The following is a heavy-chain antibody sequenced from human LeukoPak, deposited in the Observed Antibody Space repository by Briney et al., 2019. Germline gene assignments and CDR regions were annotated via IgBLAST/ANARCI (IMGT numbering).Heavy chain of an antibody. CDR3: AKGLWKNRYCSSTSCHDAFDI. CDR1: GFTFSSYS. V-gene: IGHV3-21*01. Sequence: NPGGSLRLSCAASGFTFSSYSMNWVRQAPGKGLEWVSSISSSSSYIYYADSVKGRFTISRDNAKNSLYLQMNSLRAEDTAVYYCAKGLWKNRYCSSTSCHDAFDIWGQGTMVTVSS. CDR2: ISSSSSYI. D-gene: IGHD2-2*01. J-gene: IGHJ3*02.